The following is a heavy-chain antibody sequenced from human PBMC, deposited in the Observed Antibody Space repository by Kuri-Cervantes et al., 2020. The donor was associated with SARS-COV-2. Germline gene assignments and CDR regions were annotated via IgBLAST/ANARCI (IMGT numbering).Heavy chain of an antibody. J-gene: IGHJ5*02. Sequence: LSCTVSGGSISSVDYFWSWIRQPPGKGLEWIGYTYSSGSTYYNPSLKSRVTMSVDRSKNQFTLKLTSVTAADTAVYYCANYYYDKRGYYYGWFDPWGQGTLVTVSS. CDR1: GGSISSVDYF. V-gene: IGHV4-30-4*01. CDR3: ANYYYDKRGYYYGWFDP. CDR2: TYSSGST. D-gene: IGHD3-22*01.